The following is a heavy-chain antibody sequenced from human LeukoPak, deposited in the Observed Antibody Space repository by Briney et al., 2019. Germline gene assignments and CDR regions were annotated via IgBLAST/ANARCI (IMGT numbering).Heavy chain of an antibody. V-gene: IGHV4-39*01. Sequence: SETLSLTCTVSGGSISSSSYYWGWIRQPPGKGLEWIGSVYYSGSTHDNPSLKSRVTLSVDTSKNQFSLKLSSVTAADTAVYYCARHVYYDILTGYYSDWFDPWGQGTLVTVSS. CDR2: VYYSGST. CDR3: ARHVYYDILTGYYSDWFDP. CDR1: GGSISSSSYY. J-gene: IGHJ5*02. D-gene: IGHD3-9*01.